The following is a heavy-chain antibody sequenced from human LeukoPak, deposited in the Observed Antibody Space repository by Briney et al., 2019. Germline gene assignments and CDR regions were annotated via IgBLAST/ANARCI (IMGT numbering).Heavy chain of an antibody. J-gene: IGHJ6*02. CDR3: ARDIVLTEGYYYGMDV. CDR2: INPNSSGT. D-gene: IGHD2-8*01. Sequence: ASVKVSCKASGYSLTGYYIHWVRQAPGQGLEWMGWINPNSSGTNYAQKFQGRVTMTRDTSISTAYMELSRLRSDDTAVYYCARDIVLTEGYYYGMDVWGQGTTVTVSS. V-gene: IGHV1-2*02. CDR1: GYSLTGYY.